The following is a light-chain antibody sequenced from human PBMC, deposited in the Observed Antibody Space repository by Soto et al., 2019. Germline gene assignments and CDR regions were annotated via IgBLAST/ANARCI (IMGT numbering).Light chain of an antibody. CDR1: QSISNW. Sequence: DIQMTQSPSTLSASVGDTVTITCRASQSISNWLAWYQQRPGKAPNLLIYKASSLEGGVPSRFSGSGSGTDFTLTISSLQPDDFAADYCQQYNTYPWTFGQG. V-gene: IGKV1-5*03. CDR3: QQYNTYPWT. J-gene: IGKJ1*01. CDR2: KAS.